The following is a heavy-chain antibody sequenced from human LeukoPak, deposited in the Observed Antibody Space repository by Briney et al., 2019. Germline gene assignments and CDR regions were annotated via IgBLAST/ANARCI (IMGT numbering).Heavy chain of an antibody. CDR3: ARLSWGIYYFDY. V-gene: IGHV4-34*01. J-gene: IGHJ4*02. CDR2: INHSGST. D-gene: IGHD7-27*01. CDR1: GGSFSGYY. Sequence: SETLSLTCAVYGGSFSGYYWSWIRQPPGKGLEWIGEINHSGSTNYNPSLKSRVTISVDTSKNQFSLKLSSVTAADTAVYYCARLSWGIYYFDYWAREPWSPSPQ.